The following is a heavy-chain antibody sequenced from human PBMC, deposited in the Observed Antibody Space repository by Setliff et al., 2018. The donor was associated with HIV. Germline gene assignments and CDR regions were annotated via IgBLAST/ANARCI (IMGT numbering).Heavy chain of an antibody. J-gene: IGHJ4*02. Sequence: AGGSLRLSCAASGFTFSNYAMNWVRQAPGKGLEWVSSISGSGRTTDYADSVKGRFTSSRDNSKNTLYLQMNSLRAEDTAVYYCAKVVRGAISTIIDYWGQGTLVTVSS. CDR3: AKVVRGAISTIIDY. V-gene: IGHV3-23*01. D-gene: IGHD3-10*01. CDR2: ISGSGRTT. CDR1: GFTFSNYA.